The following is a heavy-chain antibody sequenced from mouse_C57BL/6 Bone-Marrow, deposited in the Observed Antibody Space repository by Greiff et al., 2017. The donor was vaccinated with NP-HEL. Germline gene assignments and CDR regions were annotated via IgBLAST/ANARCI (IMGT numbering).Heavy chain of an antibody. CDR2: FHPYNDDT. J-gene: IGHJ2*01. CDR1: GYTFTTYP. CDR3: ARGGNYWYYFDY. D-gene: IGHD2-1*01. V-gene: IGHV1-47*01. Sequence: VQLQQSGAELVKPGASVKMSCKASGYTFTTYPIEWVKQNHGKSLEWIGNFHPYNDDTEYNEKFKNKATLTVEKSSSTVYLELSRLTSDDSSFDYWARGGNYWYYFDYWGQGTTLTVSS.